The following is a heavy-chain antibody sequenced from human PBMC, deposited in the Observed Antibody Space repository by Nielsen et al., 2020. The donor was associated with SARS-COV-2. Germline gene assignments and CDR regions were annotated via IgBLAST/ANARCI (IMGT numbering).Heavy chain of an antibody. CDR1: GFTFSSYA. Sequence: GESLKISCAASGFTFSSYAMSWVRQAPGKGLEWVSAISGSGGSTYYADSVKGRFTISRDNSKNTLYLQMNSLRAEDTAVYYCAKGAADAEYFQHWGQGTLVTVSS. J-gene: IGHJ1*01. CDR2: ISGSGGST. D-gene: IGHD2-15*01. CDR3: AKGAADAEYFQH. V-gene: IGHV3-23*01.